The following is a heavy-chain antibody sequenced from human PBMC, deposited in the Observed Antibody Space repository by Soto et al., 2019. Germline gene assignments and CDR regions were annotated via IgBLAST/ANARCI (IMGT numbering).Heavy chain of an antibody. CDR3: VRRGIAVAGMSGLDS. CDR1: GGSISSNSYF. D-gene: IGHD6-19*01. CDR2: VYYSGST. J-gene: IGHJ4*02. Sequence: QLQLQESGPGLVKPSETLSLTCTVSGGSISSNSYFWGCIRQPPGMGLEWIGTVYYSGSTYYNPSLRRRVAISVDTAKNQSSLKPTTVTAADTAVYYCVRRGIAVAGMSGLDSWGQGMLVTVSS. V-gene: IGHV4-39*01.